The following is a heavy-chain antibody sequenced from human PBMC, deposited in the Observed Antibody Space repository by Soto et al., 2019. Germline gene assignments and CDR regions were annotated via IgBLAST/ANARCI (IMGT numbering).Heavy chain of an antibody. Sequence: PSETLSLTCAVYGGSFSGYYWSWIRQPPGKGLEWIGEINHSGSTNYNPSLKSRVTISVDTSKNQFSLKLSSVTAADTAVYYCARERYCISTSCHRDYYYGMDVWGQGTTVTVSS. CDR1: GGSFSGYY. V-gene: IGHV4-34*01. CDR2: INHSGST. CDR3: ARERYCISTSCHRDYYYGMDV. D-gene: IGHD2-2*01. J-gene: IGHJ6*02.